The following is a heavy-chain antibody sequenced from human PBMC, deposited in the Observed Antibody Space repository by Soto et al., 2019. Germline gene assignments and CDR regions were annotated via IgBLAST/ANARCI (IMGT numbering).Heavy chain of an antibody. Sequence: ASVKVSCKASGYTFTDYYIHWVRQAPGQGLEWMGWINGNSGGTKYAQKFQVRVTMTRDTANSTAYMELTRLTSDDTAVYYCARAGLPTLEMATTYWGRGTLVTVS. D-gene: IGHD3-16*01. CDR1: GYTFTDYY. CDR3: ARAGLPTLEMATTY. CDR2: INGNSGGT. V-gene: IGHV1-2*02. J-gene: IGHJ4*02.